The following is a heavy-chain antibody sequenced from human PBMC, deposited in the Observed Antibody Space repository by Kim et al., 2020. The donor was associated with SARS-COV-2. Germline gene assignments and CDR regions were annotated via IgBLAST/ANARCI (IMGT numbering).Heavy chain of an antibody. J-gene: IGHJ6*02. CDR1: GYTFTSYG. V-gene: IGHV1-18*01. D-gene: IGHD3-3*01. CDR3: ARAATESFLEWFRTYGMDV. CDR2: ISAYNGNT. Sequence: ASVKVSCKASGYTFTSYGISWVRQAPGQGLEWMGWISAYNGNTNYAQKLQGRVTMTTDTSTSTAYMELRSLRSDDTAVYYCARAATESFLEWFRTYGMDVWGQGTTVTVSS.